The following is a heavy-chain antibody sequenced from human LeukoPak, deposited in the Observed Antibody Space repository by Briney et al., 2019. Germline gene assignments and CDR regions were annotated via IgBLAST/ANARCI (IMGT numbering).Heavy chain of an antibody. CDR2: ISSSGRTI. Sequence: GGSLRLSCAASGFTFSDYYMSWIRQAPGKGLEWVSYISSSGRTIHYADSVKGRFTISRDNAKNSLYLQVNSLRAEDTAVYYCARGSGSGSYYYGMDVWGQGTTVTVSS. CDR3: ARGSGSGSYYYGMDV. CDR1: GFTFSDYY. J-gene: IGHJ6*02. V-gene: IGHV3-11*01. D-gene: IGHD3-10*01.